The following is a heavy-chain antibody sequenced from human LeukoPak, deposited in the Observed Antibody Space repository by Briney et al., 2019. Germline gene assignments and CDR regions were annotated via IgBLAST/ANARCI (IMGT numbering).Heavy chain of an antibody. J-gene: IGHJ5*02. CDR1: GYSISSGYY. D-gene: IGHD6-19*01. CDR2: IYHSGST. V-gene: IGHV4-38-2*01. Sequence: SETLSHTCAVSGYSISSGYYWGWIRQPPGKGLEWIGSIYHSGSTYYNPSLKSRVTISVDTSKNQFSLKLSSVTAADTAVYYCARTGYSSGWFGGDWFDPWGQGTLVTVSS. CDR3: ARTGYSSGWFGGDWFDP.